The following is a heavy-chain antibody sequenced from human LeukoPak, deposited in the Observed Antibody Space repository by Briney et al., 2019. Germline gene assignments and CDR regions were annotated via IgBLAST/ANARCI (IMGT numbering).Heavy chain of an antibody. V-gene: IGHV1-2*02. Sequence: GASVKVSCKASGYIFTDYYMHWVRQAPGQGLEWMGWMNPNSGVTNYAQKFQVRVTMTRDTSISTAYMELSRLRSDDTAVYYCARDLRLAVSGTSGFDIWGQGTVVTASS. CDR3: ARDLRLAVSGTSGFDI. J-gene: IGHJ3*02. CDR1: GYIFTDYY. CDR2: MNPNSGVT. D-gene: IGHD6-19*01.